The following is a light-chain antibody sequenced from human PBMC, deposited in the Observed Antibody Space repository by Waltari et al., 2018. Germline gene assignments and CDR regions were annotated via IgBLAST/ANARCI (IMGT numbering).Light chain of an antibody. V-gene: IGKV1-5*03. CDR1: QSISTW. Sequence: DIQMTQPPSTLSASVGDRVTITCRASQSISTWLAWYHQRPGEAPNLLIYKASSLEGGVPSRFSGSGSGTEFTLTISSLQPDDFATYYCHQYHIYPGTFGQGTKVEIK. CDR3: HQYHIYPGT. CDR2: KAS. J-gene: IGKJ1*01.